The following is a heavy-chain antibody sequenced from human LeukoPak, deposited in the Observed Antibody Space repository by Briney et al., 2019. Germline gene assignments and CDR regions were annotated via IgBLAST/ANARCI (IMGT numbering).Heavy chain of an antibody. J-gene: IGHJ3*02. Sequence: ASVKVSCKASGYTFTSYGISWARQAPGQGLEWMGWISAYNGNTNYAQKLQGRVTMTTDTSTSTAYMELRSLRSDDTAVYYCARDRYCSGGSCYFLGAFDIWGQGTMVTVSS. CDR1: GYTFTSYG. CDR2: ISAYNGNT. CDR3: ARDRYCSGGSCYFLGAFDI. V-gene: IGHV1-18*01. D-gene: IGHD2-15*01.